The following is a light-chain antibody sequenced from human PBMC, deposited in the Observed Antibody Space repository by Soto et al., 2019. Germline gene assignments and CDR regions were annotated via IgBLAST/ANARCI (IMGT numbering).Light chain of an antibody. J-gene: IGLJ1*01. Sequence: QSALTQPASVSGSPGQAITISCTGTSSDVGGYNYVSWYQQHPGKAPKLMIYEVSNRPSGVSNRFSGSKSGNTSSLTISGLQAEDEADYYCSSYTSSSTYVFGPGTKLNVL. V-gene: IGLV2-14*01. CDR2: EVS. CDR3: SSYTSSSTYV. CDR1: SSDVGGYNY.